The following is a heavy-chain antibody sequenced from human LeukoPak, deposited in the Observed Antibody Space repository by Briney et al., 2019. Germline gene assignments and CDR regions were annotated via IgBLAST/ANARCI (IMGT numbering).Heavy chain of an antibody. J-gene: IGHJ3*02. CDR1: GFTFSSYW. Sequence: AGSLRLSCAASGFTFSSYWMSWVRQAPGKGLEWVANIKQDGSEKYYVDSVKGRFTISRDNAKNSLYLQMNSLRAEDTAVYYCARDNDFWSGFDGYDIWGQGTMVTVSS. V-gene: IGHV3-7*01. CDR3: ARDNDFWSGFDGYDI. D-gene: IGHD3-3*01. CDR2: IKQDGSEK.